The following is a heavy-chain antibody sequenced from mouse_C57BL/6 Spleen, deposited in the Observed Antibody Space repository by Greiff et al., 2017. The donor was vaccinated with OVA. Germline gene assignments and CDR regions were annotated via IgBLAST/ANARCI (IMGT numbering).Heavy chain of an antibody. CDR3: ARPYGSSFDY. D-gene: IGHD1-1*01. CDR1: GFTFSSYT. CDR2: ISGGGGNT. J-gene: IGHJ2*01. V-gene: IGHV5-9*01. Sequence: EVQGVESGGGLVKPGGSLKLSCAASGFTFSSYTMSWVRQTPEKRLEWVATISGGGGNTYYPDSVKGRFTISRDNAKNTLYLQMSSLRSEDTALYYCARPYGSSFDYWGQGTTLTVSS.